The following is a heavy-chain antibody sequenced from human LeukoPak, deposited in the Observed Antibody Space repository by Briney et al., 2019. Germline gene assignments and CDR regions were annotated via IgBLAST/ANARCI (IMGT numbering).Heavy chain of an antibody. J-gene: IGHJ6*03. CDR2: ISGSGGST. CDR1: GFTFSSYA. Sequence: GGSLRLSCAASGFTFSSYAMSWVRQAPGKGLEWVSAISGSGGSTYYADSVKGRFTISRDNAKNSLYLQMNSLRAEDTAVYYCARVLLWFDYYMDVWGKGTTVTVSS. V-gene: IGHV3-23*01. D-gene: IGHD3-10*01. CDR3: ARVLLWFDYYMDV.